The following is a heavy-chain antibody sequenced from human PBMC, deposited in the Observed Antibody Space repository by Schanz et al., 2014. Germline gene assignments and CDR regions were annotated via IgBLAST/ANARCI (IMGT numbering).Heavy chain of an antibody. CDR2: IWYDGSKT. J-gene: IGHJ3*02. CDR1: GFTFSSYG. Sequence: QVQLVESGGGVVQPGRSLRLSCAASGFTFSSYGMHWVRQAPGKGLEWVGVIWYDGSKTYYADSVRGRFTISRENSKNTLHLQMNSLRAEDTALYYCAKDPHKDYGGKPQTFDIWGQGTMVTVSS. D-gene: IGHD4-17*01. CDR3: AKDPHKDYGGKPQTFDI. V-gene: IGHV3-33*06.